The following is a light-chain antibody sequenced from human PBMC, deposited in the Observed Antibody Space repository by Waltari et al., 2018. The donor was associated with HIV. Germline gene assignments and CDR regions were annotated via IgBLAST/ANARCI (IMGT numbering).Light chain of an antibody. CDR3: AVWDGRLDHYV. CDR1: SPNVGSFT. J-gene: IGLJ1*01. V-gene: IGLV1-44*01. Sequence: QSVLTQPPSASGSPGQRVIMSCSGSSPNVGSFTVTWYKQLPGPAPKLRINRFIRRPAGVPDRVSGAKAGTSASLAINGLQSEDEADYYCAVWDGRLDHYVFGTGTKVTVL. CDR2: RFI.